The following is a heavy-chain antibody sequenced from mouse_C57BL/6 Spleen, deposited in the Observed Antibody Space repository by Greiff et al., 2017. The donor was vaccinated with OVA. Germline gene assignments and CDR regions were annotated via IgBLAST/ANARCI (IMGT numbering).Heavy chain of an antibody. CDR3: ARGYYGSSYSYYFDY. V-gene: IGHV1-22*01. Sequence: VQLQQSGPELVKPGASVKMSCKASGYTFTDYNMHWVKQSHGKSLEWIGYINPNNGGTSYNQKFMGKATLTVNKSSSTAYMELRSLTSEDSAVYYCARGYYGSSYSYYFDYWGQGTTLTVSS. D-gene: IGHD1-1*01. CDR1: GYTFTDYN. CDR2: INPNNGGT. J-gene: IGHJ2*01.